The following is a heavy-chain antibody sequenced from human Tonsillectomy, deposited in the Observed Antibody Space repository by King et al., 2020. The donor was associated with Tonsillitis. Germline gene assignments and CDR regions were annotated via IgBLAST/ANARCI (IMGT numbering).Heavy chain of an antibody. Sequence: QLVQSGGGVVQPGRSLRLSCAASGFTFSSYGMHWVRQAPGKGLEWVAVISYDGSNKYYADSVKGRFTISRDNSKNTLYLQMNSLRAEATAVYYCAKDGLLAAAGYFDYWGQGTLVTVSS. CDR3: AKDGLLAAAGYFDY. J-gene: IGHJ4*02. D-gene: IGHD6-13*01. V-gene: IGHV3-30*18. CDR1: GFTFSSYG. CDR2: ISYDGSNK.